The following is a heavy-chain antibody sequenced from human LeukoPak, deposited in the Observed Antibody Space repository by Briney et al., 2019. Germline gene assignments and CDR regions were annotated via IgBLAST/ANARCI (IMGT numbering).Heavy chain of an antibody. CDR3: ARDLRVDFWSGYYAGSSFDY. CDR1: GFTFSSYS. J-gene: IGHJ4*02. V-gene: IGHV3-21*01. D-gene: IGHD3-3*01. Sequence: KPGGSLRLSCAASGFTFSSYSMNWVRQAPGKGLEWVSSISSSSSYIYYADSVKGRFTISRDNAKNSLYLQMNSLRAEDTAVYYCARDLRVDFWSGYYAGSSFDYWGQGTLVTVSS. CDR2: ISSSSSYI.